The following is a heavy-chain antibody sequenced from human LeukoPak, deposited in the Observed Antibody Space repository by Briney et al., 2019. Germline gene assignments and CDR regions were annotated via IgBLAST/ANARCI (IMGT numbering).Heavy chain of an antibody. J-gene: IGHJ4*02. D-gene: IGHD2-2*01. V-gene: IGHV4-34*01. CDR1: GGSFSGYH. CDR3: ARGWGSTSCSDY. CDR2: INHSGST. Sequence: SETLSLTCAVYGGSFSGYHWSWIRQPPGKGLEWIGEINHSGSTNYNPSLKSRVTISVDTSKNQFSLKLSSVTAADTAVYYCARGWGSTSCSDYWGQGTLVTVSS.